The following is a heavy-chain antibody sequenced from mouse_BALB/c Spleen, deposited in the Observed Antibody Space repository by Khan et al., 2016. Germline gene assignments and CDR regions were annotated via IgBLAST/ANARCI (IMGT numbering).Heavy chain of an antibody. CDR2: ISYSGST. D-gene: IGHD1-1*01. Sequence: EVQLQESGPGLVKPSQSLSLTCTVTGYSITSDYAWNWIRQFPGNKLEWMGYISYSGSTSYNPSLKSRISITRDTSKNQFFLQLNSVTTADTATYYCARDYCGSSYFDYWGQGTTLTVSS. CDR3: ARDYCGSSYFDY. J-gene: IGHJ2*01. V-gene: IGHV3-2*02. CDR1: GYSITSDYA.